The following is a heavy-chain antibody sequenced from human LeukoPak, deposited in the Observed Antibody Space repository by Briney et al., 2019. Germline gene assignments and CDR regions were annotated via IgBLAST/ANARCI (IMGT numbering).Heavy chain of an antibody. V-gene: IGHV4-61*02. D-gene: IGHD2-2*01. CDR3: ARGYCSSGSCYHGDY. J-gene: IGHJ4*02. CDR2: IYTSGST. CDR1: GDSISSDGYY. Sequence: PSETLSLTCTVSGDSISSDGYYWSWIRQPAGKGLEWIGRIYTSGSTNYNPSLKSRVTMSLDTSKNQFSLKLSSLTAADTAIYYCARGYCSSGSCYHGDYWGQGTLVTVSS.